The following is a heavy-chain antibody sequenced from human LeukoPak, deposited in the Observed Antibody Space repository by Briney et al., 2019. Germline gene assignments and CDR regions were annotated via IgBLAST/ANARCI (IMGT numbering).Heavy chain of an antibody. J-gene: IGHJ2*01. CDR2: IYYSGST. D-gene: IGHD6-13*01. CDR1: GGSISSYY. CDR3: TAASGSYWYFDL. Sequence: SETLSLTCTVSGGSISSYYWSWIRQPPGKGLEWIGFIYYSGSTSYNPSLKGRLTISVDTSQSQFFLRLSSVTAADTAVYYCTAASGSYWYFDLWGRGTLVTVS. V-gene: IGHV4-59*08.